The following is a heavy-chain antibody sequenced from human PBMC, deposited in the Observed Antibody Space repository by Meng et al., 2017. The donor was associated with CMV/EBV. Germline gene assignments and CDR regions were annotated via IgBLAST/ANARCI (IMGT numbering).Heavy chain of an antibody. CDR3: ARERTYLRGYSGYDFRYFDY. CDR1: GFTFSSYS. D-gene: IGHD5-12*01. Sequence: GGSLRLSCAASGFTFSSYSMNWVRQAPGKGLEWVANIKQDGSEKYYVDSVKGRFTISRDNAKNSLYLQMNSLRAEDTAVYYCARERTYLRGYSGYDFRYFDYWGQGTLVTVSS. V-gene: IGHV3-7*01. CDR2: IKQDGSEK. J-gene: IGHJ4*02.